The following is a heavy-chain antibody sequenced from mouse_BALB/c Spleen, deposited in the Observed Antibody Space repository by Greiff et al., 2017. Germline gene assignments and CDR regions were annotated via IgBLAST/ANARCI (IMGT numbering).Heavy chain of an antibody. Sequence: QVQLKQPGAELVMPGASVKMSCKASGYTFTDYWMHWVKQRPGQGLEWIGAIDTSDSYTSYNQKFKGKATLTVDESSSTAYMQLSSLTSEDSAVYYCVYYGYDGFDYWGQGTTLTVSS. CDR1: GYTFTDYW. V-gene: IGHV1-69*01. CDR3: VYYGYDGFDY. D-gene: IGHD2-2*01. CDR2: IDTSDSYT. J-gene: IGHJ2*01.